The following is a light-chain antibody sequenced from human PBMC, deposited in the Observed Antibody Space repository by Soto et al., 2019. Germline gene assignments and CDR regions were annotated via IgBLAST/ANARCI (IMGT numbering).Light chain of an antibody. J-gene: IGLJ3*02. CDR1: SSDVGGYNC. CDR2: DVS. Sequence: QSALTQPASVSGSPGQSITISCTGTSSDVGGYNCVSWYQQHPGKAPQLMIYDVSNRPSGVSNRFSGSKSGNTAALTISGLRADDAADYYFRLYTRTNTRAFGGGTKVTVL. CDR3: RLYTRTNTRA. V-gene: IGLV2-14*01.